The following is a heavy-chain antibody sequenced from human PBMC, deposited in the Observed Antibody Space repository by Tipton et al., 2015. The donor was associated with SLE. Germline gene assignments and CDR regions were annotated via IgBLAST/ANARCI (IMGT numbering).Heavy chain of an antibody. V-gene: IGHV4-59*01. CDR2: IYYSGST. J-gene: IGHJ2*01. CDR1: GGSISSYY. D-gene: IGHD5-18*01. Sequence: SLTCTVAGGSISSYYWTWIRQPPDKGLEWIGYIYYSGSTNYNPSLKSQVTMSVDTSKNQFSLKLSSVTAADTAVYYCARTAGRSVKLWYFDLWGRGTLVTVSS. CDR3: ARTAGRSVKLWYFDL.